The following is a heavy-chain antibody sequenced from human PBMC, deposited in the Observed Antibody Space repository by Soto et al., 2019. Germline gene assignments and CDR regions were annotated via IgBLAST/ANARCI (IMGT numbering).Heavy chain of an antibody. Sequence: EVQLLESGGGLVQPGGSPRLSCAASGFTFRDYAMSWVRQAPGKGLEWVSTISGSGSNTYYADAVKGRFTISRDNSKNTLSLQMNSLRGEDTAVYYCAKERSGKVDYWGQGTLVTVSA. J-gene: IGHJ4*02. CDR1: GFTFRDYA. CDR2: ISGSGSNT. CDR3: AKERSGKVDY. V-gene: IGHV3-23*01. D-gene: IGHD3-10*01.